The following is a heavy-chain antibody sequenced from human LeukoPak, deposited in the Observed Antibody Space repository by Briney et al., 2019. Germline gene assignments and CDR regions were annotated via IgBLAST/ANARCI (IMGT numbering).Heavy chain of an antibody. Sequence: GGSLRLSCAASGFTFSSYSMNWVRQAPGKGLEWVAFIRYDGSNKYYADSVKGRFTISRDNSKNTLYLQMNSLRAEDTAVYYCAKDGDYSSGSYYYMDVWGKGTTVTVSS. CDR2: IRYDGSNK. J-gene: IGHJ6*03. CDR3: AKDGDYSSGSYYYMDV. V-gene: IGHV3-30*02. D-gene: IGHD3-22*01. CDR1: GFTFSSYS.